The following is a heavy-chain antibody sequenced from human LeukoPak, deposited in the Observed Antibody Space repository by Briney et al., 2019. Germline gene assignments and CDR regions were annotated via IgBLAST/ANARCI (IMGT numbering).Heavy chain of an antibody. CDR3: ARDPPYSRSGLYFDY. CDR2: IKQDGSEK. D-gene: IGHD6-13*01. CDR1: GFTFSSYW. V-gene: IGHV3-7*01. Sequence: PGGSLRLSCAASGFTFSSYWMSWVRQAPGKGLEWVANIKQDGSEKYYVDSVKGRFTISRDNAKNSLYLQMNSLRAEDTAVYYCARDPPYSRSGLYFDYWGREPWSPSPQ. J-gene: IGHJ4*02.